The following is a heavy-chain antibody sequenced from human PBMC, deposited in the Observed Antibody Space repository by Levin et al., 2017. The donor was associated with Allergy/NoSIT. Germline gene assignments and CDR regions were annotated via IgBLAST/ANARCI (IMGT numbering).Heavy chain of an antibody. CDR3: ASNHYDYVWGSYYY. V-gene: IGHV3-48*01. CDR2: ISTSSTTI. Sequence: PGGSLRLSCAASGFTFSSYSMNWVRQAPGKGLEWVSYISTSSTTIYYADSVKGRFTISRDNAKNSLYLQMNSLRAEDTAVYYCASNHYDYVWGSYYYWGQGTLVTVSS. J-gene: IGHJ4*02. D-gene: IGHD3-16*01. CDR1: GFTFSSYS.